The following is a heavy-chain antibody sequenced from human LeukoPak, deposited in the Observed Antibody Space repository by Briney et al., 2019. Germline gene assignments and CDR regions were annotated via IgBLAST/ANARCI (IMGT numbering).Heavy chain of an antibody. CDR1: EFTFSSYS. J-gene: IGHJ4*02. CDR3: ARLRGGYNYALGPFEY. V-gene: IGHV3-21*01. D-gene: IGHD5-18*01. Sequence: GGSLRLSCEASEFTFSSYSINWVRQAPGKGLEWVSSISSIRNYIYYADSVRGRFTISRDNARNSLYLQMNSLRAEDTAVYYCARLRGGYNYALGPFEYWGQGTLVTVSS. CDR2: ISSIRNYI.